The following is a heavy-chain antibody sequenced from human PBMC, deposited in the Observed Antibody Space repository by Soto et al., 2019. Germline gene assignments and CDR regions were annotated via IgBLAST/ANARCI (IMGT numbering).Heavy chain of an antibody. CDR1: GYTFTSYD. V-gene: IGHV1-8*01. D-gene: IGHD7-27*01. CDR3: AGVVWGLYYYYYMDV. CDR2: MNPNSGNT. Sequence: QVQLVQSGAEVKKPGASVKVSCKASGYTFTSYDINWVRQATGQGLEWMGWMNPNSGNTGDAQKFQGRVTMTRNTSISTAYMELSSLRSEDTAVYYCAGVVWGLYYYYYMDVWGKGTTVTVSS. J-gene: IGHJ6*03.